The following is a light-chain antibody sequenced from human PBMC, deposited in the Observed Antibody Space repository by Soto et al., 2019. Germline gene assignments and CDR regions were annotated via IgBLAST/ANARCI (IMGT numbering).Light chain of an antibody. J-gene: IGKJ1*01. CDR3: QQYNNWLGT. CDR2: ATS. V-gene: IGKV3-15*01. CDR1: QSISSN. Sequence: EIVMTQSPATLSVSPGERATLSCRASQSISSNLAWYQQKPGQAPRLLIYATSTRATGIPARFSGSASGTEFTLTIRSLQTEDFAVYYCQQYNNWLGTFGQGTKVDSK.